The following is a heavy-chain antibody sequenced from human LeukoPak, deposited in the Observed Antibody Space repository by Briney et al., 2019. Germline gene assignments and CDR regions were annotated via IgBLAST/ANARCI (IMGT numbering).Heavy chain of an antibody. D-gene: IGHD6-13*01. CDR3: ARAAPRIAAAGTQGWFDP. CDR2: ISYDGSNK. Sequence: GRSLRLSCAASGFTFSSYAMHWVRQAPGKGLEWVAVISYDGSNKYYADSVKGRFTISRDNSKNTLHLQMNSLRAEDTAVYYCARAAPRIAAAGTQGWFDPWGQGTLVTVSS. J-gene: IGHJ5*02. V-gene: IGHV3-30-3*01. CDR1: GFTFSSYA.